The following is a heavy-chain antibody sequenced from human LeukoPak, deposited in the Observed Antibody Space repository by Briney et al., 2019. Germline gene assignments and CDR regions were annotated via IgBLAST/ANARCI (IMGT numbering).Heavy chain of an antibody. D-gene: IGHD3-22*01. CDR3: ARQDYYDSSGYYQAYYFDY. Sequence: GESLKISCKGSGYSFTSYWTGWVRQMPGKGLEWMGIIYPGDSDTRYSPSFQGQVTISADKSISTAYLQWSSLKASDTAMYYCARQDYYDSSGYYQAYYFDYWGQGTLDTVSS. CDR2: IYPGDSDT. CDR1: GYSFTSYW. V-gene: IGHV5-51*01. J-gene: IGHJ4*02.